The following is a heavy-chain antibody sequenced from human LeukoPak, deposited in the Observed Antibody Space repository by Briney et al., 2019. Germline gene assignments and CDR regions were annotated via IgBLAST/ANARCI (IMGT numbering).Heavy chain of an antibody. D-gene: IGHD5-24*01. J-gene: IGHJ4*02. CDR2: IISIFGTA. CDR1: GGTFSSYA. V-gene: IGHV1-69*13. Sequence: SVKVSCKASGGTFSSYAISWVRQAPGQGLEWMGGIISIFGTANYAQKFQGRVTITADESTSTAYMELSSLRSEDTAVYYCARDRGDGYNLSYFDYWGQGTLVTVSS. CDR3: ARDRGDGYNLSYFDY.